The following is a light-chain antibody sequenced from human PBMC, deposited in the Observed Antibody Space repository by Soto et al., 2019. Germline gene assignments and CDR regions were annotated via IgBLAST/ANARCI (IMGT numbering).Light chain of an antibody. CDR2: DAS. CDR1: QDISSA. CDR3: QQFNGFPLT. Sequence: IQLTQSPSSLSASVGDRVTITCRAGQDISSALAWYQQKPGEAPKLLLYDASSLEAGVPSRFSGSGSGTEFTLTITSLRPEDFATYYCQQFNGFPLTFGGGTKVQIK. V-gene: IGKV1-13*02. J-gene: IGKJ4*01.